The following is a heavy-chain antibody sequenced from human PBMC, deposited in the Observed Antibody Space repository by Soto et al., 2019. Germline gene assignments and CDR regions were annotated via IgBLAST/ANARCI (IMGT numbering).Heavy chain of an antibody. Sequence: GASVKVSCKASGYTFISYDINWVRQATGQGLEWMGWMNPNSGNTGYAQKFQGRVTMTRNTSISTAYMELSSLRSEDTAVYYCLLYSNYDYYYGMDVWGQGTTVTVSS. D-gene: IGHD4-4*01. CDR1: GYTFISYD. CDR3: LLYSNYDYYYGMDV. V-gene: IGHV1-8*01. J-gene: IGHJ6*02. CDR2: MNPNSGNT.